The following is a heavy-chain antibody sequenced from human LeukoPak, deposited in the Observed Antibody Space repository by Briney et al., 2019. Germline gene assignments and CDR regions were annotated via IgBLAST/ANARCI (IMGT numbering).Heavy chain of an antibody. Sequence: GGSLRLSCAASGFTFSSYGMHWVRQAPGTGLEWVAVIWYDGSNKYYADSVKGRFTISRDNSKNTLYLQMNSLRAEDTAVYYCARASLAWYYFDYWGQGTLVTVSS. D-gene: IGHD2-8*02. CDR3: ARASLAWYYFDY. CDR1: GFTFSSYG. CDR2: IWYDGSNK. V-gene: IGHV3-33*01. J-gene: IGHJ4*02.